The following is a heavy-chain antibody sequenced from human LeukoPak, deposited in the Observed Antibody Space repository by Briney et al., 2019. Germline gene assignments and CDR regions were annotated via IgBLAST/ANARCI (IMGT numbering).Heavy chain of an antibody. J-gene: IGHJ4*02. D-gene: IGHD3/OR15-3a*01. CDR2: IYSSETNPHS. Sequence: SETLSLTCSVSGASVSDYYWGWVRQPAGKGLDWIGRIYSSETNPHSNYNPSLRSRVTMSVDPSKTQFSLELNSVTAADTAVYYCTRDWTRLSSVYWGQGILVTVSS. CDR3: TRDWTRLSSVY. V-gene: IGHV4-4*07. CDR1: GASVSDYY.